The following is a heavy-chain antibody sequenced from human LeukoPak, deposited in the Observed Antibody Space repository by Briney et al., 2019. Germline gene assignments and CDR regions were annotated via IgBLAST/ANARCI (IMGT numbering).Heavy chain of an antibody. Sequence: SETLSLTCTVSGGSISSSSYYWGWIRQPPGKGLEWIGSIYYSGSTYYNPSLKSRVTISVDTSKNQFSLKLSSVTAADTAVYYCAREHMATMYYWGQGTLVTVSS. CDR1: GGSISSSSYY. D-gene: IGHD5-24*01. CDR2: IYYSGST. V-gene: IGHV4-39*02. J-gene: IGHJ4*02. CDR3: AREHMATMYY.